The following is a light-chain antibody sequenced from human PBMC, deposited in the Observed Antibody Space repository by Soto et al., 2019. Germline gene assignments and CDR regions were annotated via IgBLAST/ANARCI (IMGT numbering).Light chain of an antibody. Sequence: QSVLTQPASVSGSPGQSITISCTGTSSDVGSYNLVSWYQQHPGKAPKLMIYEVSKRPSGVSNRFSGSKSGNTASLTISGLQAEDVADYYCCSYAGSSTYVLGTGTKVTVL. CDR1: SSDVGSYNL. V-gene: IGLV2-23*02. CDR2: EVS. CDR3: CSYAGSSTYV. J-gene: IGLJ1*01.